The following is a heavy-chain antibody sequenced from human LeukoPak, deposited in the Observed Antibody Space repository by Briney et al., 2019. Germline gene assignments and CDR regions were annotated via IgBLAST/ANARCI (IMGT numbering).Heavy chain of an antibody. J-gene: IGHJ4*02. D-gene: IGHD5-18*01. CDR1: GGTFSSYA. Sequence: ASVTVSYMASGGTFSSYAMSWVRRAPGQGLEWLGRIIPILGIANYAQKFQGRVTITADKSTSTAYMELSSLRSEDTAVYYCARHSYESYFDYWGQGTLVTVSS. CDR3: ARHSYESYFDY. CDR2: IIPILGIA. V-gene: IGHV1-69*04.